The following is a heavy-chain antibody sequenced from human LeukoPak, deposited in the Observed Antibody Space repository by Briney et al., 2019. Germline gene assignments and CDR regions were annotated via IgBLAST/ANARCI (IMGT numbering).Heavy chain of an antibody. V-gene: IGHV3-30*02. Sequence: GGSLRLSCAASGFTFSSYGMHWVRQAPGKGLEWVAFIRYDGSNKYYADSVKGRFTISRDNSKNTLYLQMNSLRAEDTAVYYYAKAVGNWFDPWGQGTLVTVSS. J-gene: IGHJ5*02. CDR1: GFTFSSYG. CDR2: IRYDGSNK. CDR3: AKAVGNWFDP.